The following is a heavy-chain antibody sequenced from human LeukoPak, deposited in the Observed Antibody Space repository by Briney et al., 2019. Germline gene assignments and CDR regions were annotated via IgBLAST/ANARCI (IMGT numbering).Heavy chain of an antibody. CDR2: ISYDGSNK. Sequence: GGSLRLSCAASGFTFSSYAMHWVRQAPGKGLEWVAVISYDGSNKYYADSVKGRFTISRDNSKNTLYLQMNSLRAEDTAVYYCARGREIVVVPAASNYCCQGTLVTVSS. V-gene: IGHV3-30-3*01. CDR1: GFTFSSYA. CDR3: ARGREIVVVPAASNY. J-gene: IGHJ4*02. D-gene: IGHD2-2*01.